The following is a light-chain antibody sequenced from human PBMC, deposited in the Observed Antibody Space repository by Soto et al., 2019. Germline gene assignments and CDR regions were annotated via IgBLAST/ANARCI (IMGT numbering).Light chain of an antibody. J-gene: IGKJ4*01. CDR3: QQYGSSPPLT. Sequence: DTVFTHAPFTLYTSPLRRATISFIASQSVSSSHLAWYQQKPGQSPRLLIYGASSRATGIPDRFSGSGSGTDFTLTIRRLEPEDFVVYYCQQYGSSPPLTCGRGHKGDIK. CDR1: QSVSSSH. V-gene: IGKV3-20*01. CDR2: GAS.